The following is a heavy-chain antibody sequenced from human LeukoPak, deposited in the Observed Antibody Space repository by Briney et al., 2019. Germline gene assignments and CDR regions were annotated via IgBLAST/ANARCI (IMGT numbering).Heavy chain of an antibody. CDR2: ISYDGNNT. V-gene: IGHV3-30-3*01. D-gene: IGHD5-18*01. Sequence: GGSLRLSCAASGFTFSTYAVHWVRQPPGKGLEWVALISYDGNNTYYADSVKGRFTISRDNSKNTLYLQTNSLRTEDTAVYYCARDREGSTPMVYWGQETLVTVSS. J-gene: IGHJ4*02. CDR3: ARDREGSTPMVY. CDR1: GFTFSTYA.